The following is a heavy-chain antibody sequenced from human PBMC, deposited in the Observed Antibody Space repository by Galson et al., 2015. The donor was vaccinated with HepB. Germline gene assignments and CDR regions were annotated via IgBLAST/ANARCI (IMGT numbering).Heavy chain of an antibody. CDR1: GFTFSSDD. V-gene: IGHV3-30*04. CDR2: ISYDGSNK. J-gene: IGHJ4*02. Sequence: SLRLSCAASGFTFSSDDMHWVRQAPGKGREWVAVISYDGSNKYYADSVKGRFTISRDNSKNTLYLQMNSLRAEDTAVYYCARSEFGTLWFGEDFDYWGQGTLVTVSS. D-gene: IGHD3-10*01. CDR3: ARSEFGTLWFGEDFDY.